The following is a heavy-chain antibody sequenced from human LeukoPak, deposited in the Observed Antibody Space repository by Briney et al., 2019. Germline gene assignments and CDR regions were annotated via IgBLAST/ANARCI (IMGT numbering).Heavy chain of an antibody. J-gene: IGHJ4*02. CDR1: RFTFSTYA. CDR3: ARARYCSSTSCYLDY. Sequence: GGSLRLSCAASRFTFSTYAMSWVRQAPGKGLEWVLGISSSGDSTYYADSVKGRFTISRDNPKNILYLQMNSLRAEDTAVYYCARARYCSSTSCYLDYWGQGTLVTVSS. V-gene: IGHV3-23*01. CDR2: ISSSGDST. D-gene: IGHD2-2*01.